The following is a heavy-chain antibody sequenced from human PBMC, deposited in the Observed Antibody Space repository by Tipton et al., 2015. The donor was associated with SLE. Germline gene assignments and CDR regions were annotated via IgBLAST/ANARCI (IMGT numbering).Heavy chain of an antibody. Sequence: SLRLSCTDSDSGFTFTNFWMSWVRQAPGKGLEWVAHMKQDGSAKYYVDSVKGRFSISRDNAKNSLYLQMNSLRADDTAAYYCATSNFFFAYWGQGTLVTVPS. CDR1: GFTFTNFW. D-gene: IGHD2/OR15-2a*01. CDR2: MKQDGSAK. CDR3: ATSNFFFAY. J-gene: IGHJ4*02. V-gene: IGHV3-7*01.